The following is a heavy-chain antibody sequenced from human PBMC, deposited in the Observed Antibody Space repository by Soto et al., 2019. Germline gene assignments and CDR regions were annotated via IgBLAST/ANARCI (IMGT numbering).Heavy chain of an antibody. CDR1: GFTFSSYG. V-gene: IGHV3-30*18. CDR3: AKPNIAAAGQVDY. D-gene: IGHD6-13*01. CDR2: ISYDGSNK. J-gene: IGHJ4*02. Sequence: PGGSLRLSCAASGFTFSSYGMHWVRQAPGKGLEWVAVISYDGSNKYYADSVKGRFTISRDNSKNTLYLQMNSLRAEDTAVYYCAKPNIAAAGQVDYWGQGTLVTVSS.